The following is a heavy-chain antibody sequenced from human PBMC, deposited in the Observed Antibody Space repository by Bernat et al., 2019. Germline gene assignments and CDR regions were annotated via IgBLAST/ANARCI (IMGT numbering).Heavy chain of an antibody. CDR3: ARDVGNDDFWSGCNFDY. J-gene: IGHJ4*02. Sequence: QVQLVQSGAEVKKPGASVKVSCKASGYTFTSFGISWVRQAPGQGLEWMGWISAYNGNTNYAQKLLGRVTMTTDTSTSTAYMELRSLRSDDTAVYYCARDVGNDDFWSGCNFDYWGQGTLVTVSS. D-gene: IGHD3-3*01. CDR2: ISAYNGNT. CDR1: GYTFTSFG. V-gene: IGHV1-18*01.